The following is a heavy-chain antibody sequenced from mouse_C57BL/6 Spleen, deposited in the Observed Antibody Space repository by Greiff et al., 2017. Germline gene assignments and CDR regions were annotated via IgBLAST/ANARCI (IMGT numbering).Heavy chain of an antibody. V-gene: IGHV1-62-2*01. CDR3: ARHEERELGQDYFDY. J-gene: IGHJ2*01. CDR1: GYTFTQYT. D-gene: IGHD4-1*01. Sequence: VKLMESGAELVKPGASVKLSCKASGYTFTQYTIHWVKQRSGQGLEWIGWFYPGSGSIKYNEKFKDKATLTADKSSSTVYMELSRLTSEDSAVYVCARHEERELGQDYFDYWGQGTTLTVSS. CDR2: FYPGSGSI.